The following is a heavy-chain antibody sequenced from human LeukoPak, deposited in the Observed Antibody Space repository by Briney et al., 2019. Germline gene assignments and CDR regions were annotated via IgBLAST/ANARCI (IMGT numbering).Heavy chain of an antibody. CDR3: TRDRGTYYDFWSGYPTNNWFDP. Sequence: GGSLRLSCTASGFTFGDYAMSWVRQAPGKGLEWVGFIRSKAYGGTTEYAASVKGRFTISRDDSKSIAYLQMNSLKTEDTAVYYCTRDRGTYYDFWSGYPTNNWFDPWGQGTLVTVSS. D-gene: IGHD3-3*01. V-gene: IGHV3-49*04. CDR1: GFTFGDYA. J-gene: IGHJ5*02. CDR2: IRSKAYGGTT.